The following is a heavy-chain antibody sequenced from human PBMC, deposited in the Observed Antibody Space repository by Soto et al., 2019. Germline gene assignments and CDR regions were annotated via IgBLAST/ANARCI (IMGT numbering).Heavy chain of an antibody. Sequence: VGSLSLSCAASGFTFSSYSMNWVRQAPGKGLEWVSSISSSSSYIYYADSVKGRFTISRDNAKNSLYLQMNSLRAEDTAVYYCARGYYDSSGPISVGYWGQGTLVTVSS. J-gene: IGHJ4*02. CDR1: GFTFSSYS. CDR3: ARGYYDSSGPISVGY. D-gene: IGHD3-22*01. CDR2: ISSSSSYI. V-gene: IGHV3-21*01.